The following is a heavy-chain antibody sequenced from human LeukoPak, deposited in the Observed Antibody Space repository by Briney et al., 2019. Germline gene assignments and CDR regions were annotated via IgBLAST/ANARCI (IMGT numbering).Heavy chain of an antibody. D-gene: IGHD4-23*01. CDR3: ARNGGNSDFDY. CDR1: GDSISSSNW. J-gene: IGHJ4*02. V-gene: IGHV4-4*02. Sequence: SGTLSLTCAVSGDSISSSNWWTWVRQPPGKGLEWIGEIYHSGNTNYNPSLKSRVSMSVDKSKNQFSLNLNSVTAADTAVYYCARNGGNSDFDYWGQGTLVTVSS. CDR2: IYHSGNT.